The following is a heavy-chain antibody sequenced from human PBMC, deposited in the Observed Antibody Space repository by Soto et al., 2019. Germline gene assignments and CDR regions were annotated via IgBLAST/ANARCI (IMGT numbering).Heavy chain of an antibody. V-gene: IGHV1-3*01. CDR3: ARQTGEYYYDSSGYRPFDY. D-gene: IGHD3-22*01. CDR1: GYTFTSYA. Sequence: ASVKVSCKASGYTFTSYAMHWVRQAPGQRLEWMGWINAGNGNTKYSQKFQGRVTITRDTSASTAYMELSSLRSEDTAVYYCARQTGEYYYDSSGYRPFDYWGQGTLVTVSS. CDR2: INAGNGNT. J-gene: IGHJ4*02.